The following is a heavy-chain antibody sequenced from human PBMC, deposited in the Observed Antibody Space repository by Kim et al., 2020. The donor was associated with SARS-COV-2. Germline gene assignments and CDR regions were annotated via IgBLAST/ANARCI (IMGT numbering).Heavy chain of an antibody. CDR3: ARDQCSSTSCYTIRSRYGMDV. CDR1: GFTFSSYS. D-gene: IGHD2-2*02. CDR2: ISSSSSTI. Sequence: GGSLRLSCAASGFTFSSYSMNWVRQAPGKGLEWVSYISSSSSTIYYADSVKGRFTISRDNAKNSLYLQMNSLRDEDTAVYYCARDQCSSTSCYTIRSRYGMDVWGQGTTVTVSS. V-gene: IGHV3-48*02. J-gene: IGHJ6*02.